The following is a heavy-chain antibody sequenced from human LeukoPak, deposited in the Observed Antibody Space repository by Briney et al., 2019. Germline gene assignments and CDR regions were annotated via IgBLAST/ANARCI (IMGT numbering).Heavy chain of an antibody. CDR2: IYYSGST. CDR1: GDSITGYS. V-gene: IGHV4-59*01. D-gene: IGHD3-22*01. Sequence: SETLSLTCSVSGDSITGYSWSWIRQTPGKGLEWIGYIYYSGSTNYNPSLKSRVTISVDTSKNQFSLKLSSVTAADTAVYYCARGTVGYYDSSGYYRYYYYYYYMDVWGKGTTVTVSS. CDR3: ARGTVGYYDSSGYYRYYYYYYYMDV. J-gene: IGHJ6*03.